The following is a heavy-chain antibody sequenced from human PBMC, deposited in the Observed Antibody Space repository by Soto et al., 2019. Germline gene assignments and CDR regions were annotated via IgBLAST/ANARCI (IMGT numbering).Heavy chain of an antibody. Sequence: QLQLQESGPGLVKPSETLSLTCTVSGGSISSSSYYWGWIRQPPGKGLEGIGSIYYSGSTYYNPSLKSRVTISVDTSKNQFSLKLSSVTAADTAVYYCARRAYNWNAQSRTGFDYWGQGTLVTVSS. CDR1: GGSISSSSYY. J-gene: IGHJ4*02. D-gene: IGHD1-1*01. V-gene: IGHV4-39*01. CDR2: IYYSGST. CDR3: ARRAYNWNAQSRTGFDY.